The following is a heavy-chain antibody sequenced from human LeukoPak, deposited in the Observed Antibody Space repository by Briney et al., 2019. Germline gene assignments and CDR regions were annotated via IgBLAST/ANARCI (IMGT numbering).Heavy chain of an antibody. CDR1: GYSISSGYY. J-gene: IGHJ4*02. CDR2: IYHSGST. V-gene: IGHV4-38-2*02. D-gene: IGHD1-26*01. Sequence: SETLSLTCTVSGYSISSGYYWGWIRQPPGKGLEWIGSIYHSGSTYYNPSLKSRVTMSVDTSKNQFSLKLSSVTAADTAVYYCARGGGSYSVGYWGQGTLVTASS. CDR3: ARGGGSYSVGY.